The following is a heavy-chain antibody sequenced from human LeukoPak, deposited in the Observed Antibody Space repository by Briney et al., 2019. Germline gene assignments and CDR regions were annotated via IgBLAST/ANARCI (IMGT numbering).Heavy chain of an antibody. CDR1: GGSISSGSYY. V-gene: IGHV4-61*02. D-gene: IGHD6-13*01. J-gene: IGHJ4*02. CDR2: IYTSGST. Sequence: TSQTLSLTCTVSGGSISSGSYYWSWIRQPAGKGLEWIGRIYTSGSTNYNPSLKSRVTISVGTSKNQFSLKLSSVTAADTAVYYCARDRPGGSSLDYWGQGILVTVSS. CDR3: ARDRPGGSSLDY.